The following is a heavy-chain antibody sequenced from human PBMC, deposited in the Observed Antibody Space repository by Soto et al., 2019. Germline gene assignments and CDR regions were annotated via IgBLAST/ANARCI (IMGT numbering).Heavy chain of an antibody. Sequence: SETLSLTCTVSGASVSSGSYYWSWIRQPPGKGLEWIGFVYYSGSTNYNPSLKSRVTISLDTAKNQFSLKLSSVTAADTAVYYCAGGAVAGTRGWFDPWGQGTLVTVSS. CDR2: VYYSGST. J-gene: IGHJ5*02. D-gene: IGHD6-19*01. CDR3: AGGAVAGTRGWFDP. CDR1: GASVSSGSYY. V-gene: IGHV4-61*01.